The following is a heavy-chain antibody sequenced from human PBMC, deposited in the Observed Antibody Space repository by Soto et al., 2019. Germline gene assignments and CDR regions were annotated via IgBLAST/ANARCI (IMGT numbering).Heavy chain of an antibody. CDR2: FDPEDGET. Sequence: ASVKVSCKVSGYTLTELSMHWVRQAPGKGLEWMGGFDPEDGETIYAQKFQGRVTMTEDTSTDTAYMELRSLRSDDTAVYYCAGHDFWSGYYSVPRQEDAFDIWGQGTMVTVSS. V-gene: IGHV1-24*01. CDR3: AGHDFWSGYYSVPRQEDAFDI. D-gene: IGHD3-3*01. CDR1: GYTLTELS. J-gene: IGHJ3*02.